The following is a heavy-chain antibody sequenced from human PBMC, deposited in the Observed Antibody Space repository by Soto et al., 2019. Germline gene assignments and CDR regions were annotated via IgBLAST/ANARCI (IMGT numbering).Heavy chain of an antibody. CDR3: ARATTMVRGVIAHFDY. J-gene: IGHJ4*02. CDR1: GGTFSSYA. V-gene: IGHV1-69*13. D-gene: IGHD3-10*01. Sequence: SVKVSCKASGGTFSSYAISWVRQAPGQGLEWMGGIIPIFGTANYAQKFQGRVTITADESTSTAYMELSSLRSEDTAVYYCARATTMVRGVIAHFDYWGQGTLVTVSS. CDR2: IIPIFGTA.